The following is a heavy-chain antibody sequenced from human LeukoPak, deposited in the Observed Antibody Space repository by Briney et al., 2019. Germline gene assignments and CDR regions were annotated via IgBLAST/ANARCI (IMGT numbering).Heavy chain of an antibody. CDR2: LNPNSGNT. V-gene: IGHV1-8*03. D-gene: IGHD3-10*01. Sequence: ASVKVSCKASGYTFTSYDINWVRQATGQGLEWMGWLNPNSGNTGYAQKFQGRVTITRNTSISTAYMELSSLRSEDTAVYYCARVPKGYGSGRLFDYWGQGTLVTVSS. CDR1: GYTFTSYD. J-gene: IGHJ4*02. CDR3: ARVPKGYGSGRLFDY.